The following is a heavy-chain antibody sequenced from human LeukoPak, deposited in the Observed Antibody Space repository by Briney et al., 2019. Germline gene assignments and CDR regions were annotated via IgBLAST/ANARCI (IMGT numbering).Heavy chain of an antibody. CDR2: ISSTGGTT. CDR3: AKDTASSWWYFDL. CDR1: GITLSSYG. V-gene: IGHV3-23*01. J-gene: IGHJ2*01. D-gene: IGHD5-18*01. Sequence: PGGTLRLSCAASGITLSSYGMSWVRQAPGKGLEWVSSISSTGGTTYYADSVKGRFTISRDNSKNTLYLQMNSLRAEDTAVYYCAKDTASSWWYFDLWGRGTLVTVSS.